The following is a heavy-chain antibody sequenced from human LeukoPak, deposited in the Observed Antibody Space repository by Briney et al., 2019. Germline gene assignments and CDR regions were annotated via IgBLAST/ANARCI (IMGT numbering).Heavy chain of an antibody. CDR3: ARAYREWLAHYYYYMDV. V-gene: IGHV1-2*02. J-gene: IGHJ6*03. CDR1: GYPFTSYD. Sequence: ASVQISCQASGYPFTSYDINWVRQAPGQGLEWRGIINPSGGSTNYAQQYQGRVTMTRDTSISTAYMELSRLGTDDTAVYYCARAYREWLAHYYYYMDVWGKGTAVTVSS. D-gene: IGHD3-3*01. CDR2: INPSGGST.